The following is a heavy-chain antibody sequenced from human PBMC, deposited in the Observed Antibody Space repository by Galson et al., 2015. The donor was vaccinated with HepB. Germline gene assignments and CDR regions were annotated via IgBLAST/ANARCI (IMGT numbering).Heavy chain of an antibody. J-gene: IGHJ4*02. V-gene: IGHV2-5*02. Sequence: PALVKPTQTLTLTCTFSGFSLRTSGVGVGWIRQPPGKALEWLALIYWDDDKRYSPSLKSRLTITKDTSKNQVVLTMTNMDPVDTATYYCAHIAAAGTGVDYWGQGTLVTVSS. CDR1: GFSLRTSGVG. D-gene: IGHD6-13*01. CDR2: IYWDDDK. CDR3: AHIAAAGTGVDY.